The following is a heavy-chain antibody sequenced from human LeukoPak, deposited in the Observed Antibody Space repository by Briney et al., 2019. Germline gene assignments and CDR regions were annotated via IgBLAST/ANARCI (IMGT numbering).Heavy chain of an antibody. CDR2: ISYDGSNK. CDR3: AKVRYFGPSAFDI. Sequence: GGSMRLSWAAAGITFRNYGMHWVRQAPGKGLDLVAVISYDGSNKYYADSVKGRFTISRDNSKNTLYLQMNSLRAEDTAVYYCAKVRYFGPSAFDIWGQGKMVTVSS. J-gene: IGHJ3*02. D-gene: IGHD3-9*01. V-gene: IGHV3-30*18. CDR1: GITFRNYG.